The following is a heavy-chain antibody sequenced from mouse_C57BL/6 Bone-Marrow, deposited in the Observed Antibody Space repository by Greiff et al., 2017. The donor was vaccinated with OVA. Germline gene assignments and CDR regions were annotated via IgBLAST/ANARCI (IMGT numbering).Heavy chain of an antibody. CDR3: RTGPWSYAMDY. Sequence: EVKLEESGGGLVKPGGSLKLSCAASGFTFSSYAMSWVRQTPEKRLEWVATISDGGSYTYYPDNVKGRFTISRDNAKNNLYLQMSHLKTEDTAMYYCRTGPWSYAMDYWGQGTSVTVSS. D-gene: IGHD4-1*01. V-gene: IGHV5-4*03. J-gene: IGHJ4*01. CDR1: GFTFSSYA. CDR2: ISDGGSYT.